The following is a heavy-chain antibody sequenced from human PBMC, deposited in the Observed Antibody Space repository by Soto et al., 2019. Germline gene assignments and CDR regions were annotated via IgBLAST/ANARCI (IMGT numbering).Heavy chain of an antibody. J-gene: IGHJ6*02. CDR1: GFTFSSYA. Sequence: EVQLLESGGSLVQPGGSLRLSCAASGFTFSSYAMSWVRQAPGKGLEWVSAISGSGGSTYYADSVKGRFTISRDNSKNTLYLQMNSLRAEDTAVYYYAKDFGAYYYYGMDVWGQGTTVTVSS. V-gene: IGHV3-23*01. CDR3: AKDFGAYYYYGMDV. CDR2: ISGSGGST. D-gene: IGHD3-10*01.